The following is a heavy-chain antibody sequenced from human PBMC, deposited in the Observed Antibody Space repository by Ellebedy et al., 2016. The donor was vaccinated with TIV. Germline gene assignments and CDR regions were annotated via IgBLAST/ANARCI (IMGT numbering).Heavy chain of an antibody. J-gene: IGHJ4*02. D-gene: IGHD2-21*02. CDR2: ISGNGAIT. Sequence: PGGSLRLSCVGSGFSFSSYAMNWVRQAPGKGLEWVSVISGNGAITYYAASVKGRFTISRDNSKNTLYLQMNSLRAEDTAVYYCAKVSNGDGGGFWGQGTLVTVSS. V-gene: IGHV3-23*01. CDR3: AKVSNGDGGGF. CDR1: GFSFSSYA.